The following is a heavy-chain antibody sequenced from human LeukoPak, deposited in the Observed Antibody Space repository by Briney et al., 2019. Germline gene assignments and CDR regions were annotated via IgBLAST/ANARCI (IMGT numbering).Heavy chain of an antibody. V-gene: IGHV4-59*08. CDR3: ARHALLHSGVDP. CDR2: VYYTGST. J-gene: IGHJ5*02. D-gene: IGHD1-26*01. Sequence: SETLSLTCTVSGGSINAYYWSWIRQPPGKGLEWIGYVYYTGSTNYNPSLKSRVTVSVDSSKTQFSLRLTSLTAADTAVYYCARHALLHSGVDPWGQGTLVTVSS. CDR1: GGSINAYY.